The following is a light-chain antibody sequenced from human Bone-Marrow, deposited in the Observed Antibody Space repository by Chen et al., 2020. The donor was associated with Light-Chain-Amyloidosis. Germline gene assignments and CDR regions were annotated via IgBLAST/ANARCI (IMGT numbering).Light chain of an antibody. J-gene: IGLJ2*01. CDR3: QSADSSGPYEVR. V-gene: IGLV3-25*03. Sequence: SYELTQPPSVSVSPGQTARITCSGDDLPTKYAYWYQQKPGQAPVLVIHRDTERPSGISERFAGSSSGTTATLTTSGVQAEDEADYHCQSADSSGPYEVRFGGGTKLTVL. CDR1: DLPTKY. CDR2: RDT.